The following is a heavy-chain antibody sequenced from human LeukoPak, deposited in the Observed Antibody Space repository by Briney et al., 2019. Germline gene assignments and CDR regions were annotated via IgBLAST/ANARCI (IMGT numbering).Heavy chain of an antibody. CDR3: ARFVDHYYYGMDV. V-gene: IGHV4-34*01. CDR1: GGSFSGYY. CDR2: INHSGST. D-gene: IGHD3-10*01. Sequence: PSETLSLTCAVYGGSFSGYYWSWIRQPPGKGLEWIGEINHSGSTNYNPSLKSRVTISVDTSKNQFSLKLSSVTAADTSVYYCARFVDHYYYGMDVWGQGTTVTVSS. J-gene: IGHJ6*02.